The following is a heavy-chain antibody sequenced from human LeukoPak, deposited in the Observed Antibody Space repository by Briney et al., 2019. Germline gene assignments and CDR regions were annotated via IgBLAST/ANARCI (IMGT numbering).Heavy chain of an antibody. CDR2: FNWTGDSR. D-gene: IGHD3-22*01. J-gene: IGHJ4*02. Sequence: GGSLRLSCAASGFNFDDCGMTWVPQAPGKGLEWVSSFNWTGDSRGYADSVKGRFTISRDNAKNSLYLQMNSLRAEDTAVYYCARDNFVGYYDSSGYNDYWGQGTLVTVSS. V-gene: IGHV3-20*04. CDR3: ARDNFVGYYDSSGYNDY. CDR1: GFNFDDCG.